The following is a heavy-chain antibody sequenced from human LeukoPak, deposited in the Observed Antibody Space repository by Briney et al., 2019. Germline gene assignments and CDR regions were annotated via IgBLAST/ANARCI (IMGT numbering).Heavy chain of an antibody. CDR2: INPNSGGT. D-gene: IGHD2-2*01. Sequence: GASVKVSCKASGYTFTDYYMHWVRQAPGQGLEWMGWINPNSGGTNYAQKFQGRVTMTRDTSISTAYRELSRLRSDDTAVYYCARLYCSSSSCYSDYWGQGTLVTVSS. CDR1: GYTFTDYY. V-gene: IGHV1-2*02. J-gene: IGHJ4*02. CDR3: ARLYCSSSSCYSDY.